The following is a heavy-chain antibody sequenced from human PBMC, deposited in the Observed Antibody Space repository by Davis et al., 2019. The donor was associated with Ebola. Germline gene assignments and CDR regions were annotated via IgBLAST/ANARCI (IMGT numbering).Heavy chain of an antibody. CDR1: GFTFSSYG. Sequence: PGGSLRLSCAASGFTFSSYGMHWVRQAPGKGLEWVANIKQDGSEKYYVDSVKGRFTISRDNAKNSLYLQMNSLRAEDTAVYYCARCRYDFWSGYPYYFDYWGQGTLVTVSS. D-gene: IGHD3-3*01. J-gene: IGHJ4*02. V-gene: IGHV3-7*01. CDR2: IKQDGSEK. CDR3: ARCRYDFWSGYPYYFDY.